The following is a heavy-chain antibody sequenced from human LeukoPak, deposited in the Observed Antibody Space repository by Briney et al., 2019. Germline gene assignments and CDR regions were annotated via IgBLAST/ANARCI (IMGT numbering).Heavy chain of an antibody. CDR2: IYTSGST. CDR1: GGSISSGSYY. J-gene: IGHJ3*02. Sequence: SQTLSLTCTVSGGSISSGSYYWSWIRQPAGKGLEWIGRIYTSGSTNYNPSLKSRVTISVDTSKNQFSLRLSSVTAADTAVYYCARDYYYGSGSYPDAFDIWGQGTMVTVSS. V-gene: IGHV4-61*02. CDR3: ARDYYYGSGSYPDAFDI. D-gene: IGHD3-10*01.